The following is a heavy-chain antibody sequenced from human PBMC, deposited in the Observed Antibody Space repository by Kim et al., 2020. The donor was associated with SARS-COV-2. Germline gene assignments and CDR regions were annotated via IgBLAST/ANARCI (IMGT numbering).Heavy chain of an antibody. CDR2: TYYRSKWYN. Sequence: SETLSLTCAISGGSVSSNSAAWNWIRQSPSRGLEWLGRTYYRSKWYNDYAVSVKSRITINPDTSKNQFSLQLNSVTPEDTAVYYCARDLDYDSSGYLNPIINYFDYWGQGTLVTVSS. CDR3: ARDLDYDSSGYLNPIINYFDY. J-gene: IGHJ4*02. D-gene: IGHD3-22*01. CDR1: GGSVSSNSAA. V-gene: IGHV6-1*01.